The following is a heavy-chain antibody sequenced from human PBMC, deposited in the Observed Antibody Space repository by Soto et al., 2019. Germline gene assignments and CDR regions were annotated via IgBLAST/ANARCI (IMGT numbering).Heavy chain of an antibody. D-gene: IGHD6-19*01. CDR3: TTDLDPEEIAVAGPDY. J-gene: IGHJ4*02. V-gene: IGHV3-15*07. CDR1: GFTFSNAW. CDR2: IKSKTDGGTT. Sequence: GGSLRLSCAASGFTFSNAWMNWVRQAPGKGLEWVGRIKSKTDGGTTDYAAPVKGRFTISRDDSKKTLYLQMNSLKTEDTAVYYCTTDLDPEEIAVAGPDYWGQGTLVTVSS.